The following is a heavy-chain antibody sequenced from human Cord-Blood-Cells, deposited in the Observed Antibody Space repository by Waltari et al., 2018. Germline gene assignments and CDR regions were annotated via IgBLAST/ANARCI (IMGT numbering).Heavy chain of an antibody. CDR3: ARDPGGTVTRGRWFDP. CDR2: IYCSGST. D-gene: IGHD4-17*01. J-gene: IGHJ5*02. V-gene: IGHV4-59*01. CDR1: GGSISSYY. Sequence: QVQLQESGTGLVKPSETLSLTCTVSGGSISSYYWSWIRQPPGKGLEWIGYIYCSGSTNYNPSLKSRVTISVDTSKNQFSLKLSSVTAADTAVYYCARDPGGTVTRGRWFDPWGQGTLVTVSS.